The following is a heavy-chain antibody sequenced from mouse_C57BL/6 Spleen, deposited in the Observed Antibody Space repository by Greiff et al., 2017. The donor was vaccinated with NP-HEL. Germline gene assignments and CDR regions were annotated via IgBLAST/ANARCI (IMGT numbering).Heavy chain of an antibody. J-gene: IGHJ4*01. V-gene: IGHV7-3*01. Sequence: DVKLVESGGGLVQPGGSLSLSCAASGFTFTDYYMSWVRQPPGKALAWLGFIRNKANGYTTEYSASVKGRFTISRDNSQSILYLQMNALRAEDSATYYCARSRYAMGYWGQGASVTVSS. CDR3: ARSRYAMGY. CDR1: GFTFTDYY. CDR2: IRNKANGYTT.